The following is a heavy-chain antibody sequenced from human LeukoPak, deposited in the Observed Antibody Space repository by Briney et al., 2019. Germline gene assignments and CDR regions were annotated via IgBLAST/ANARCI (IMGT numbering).Heavy chain of an antibody. CDR1: GFTSSSYW. J-gene: IGHJ4*02. CDR2: IKQDGSEK. V-gene: IGHV3-7*03. CDR3: ARAPYCIGGSCRFDY. Sequence: GGSLRLSCAVSGFTSSSYWMSWVRQAPGKGLEWVANIKQDGSEKYYVDSVKGRFTISRDNAKNSLYLQMNSLRAEDTAVYYRARAPYCIGGSCRFDYWGQGTLVTVSS. D-gene: IGHD2-15*01.